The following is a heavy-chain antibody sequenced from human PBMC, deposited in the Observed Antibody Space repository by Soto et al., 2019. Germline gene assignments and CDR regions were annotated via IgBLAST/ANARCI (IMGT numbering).Heavy chain of an antibody. V-gene: IGHV1-69*06. CDR3: ARGLTGYYDSSGLGAFDI. CDR1: GGTFSSYA. D-gene: IGHD3-22*01. Sequence: SVKVSCKASGGTFSSYAISWVRQAPGQGLEWMGGIIPIFGTANYAQKFQGRVTITADKSTSTAYVELSSLRSEDTAVYYCARGLTGYYDSSGLGAFDIWGQGTMVT. CDR2: IIPIFGTA. J-gene: IGHJ3*02.